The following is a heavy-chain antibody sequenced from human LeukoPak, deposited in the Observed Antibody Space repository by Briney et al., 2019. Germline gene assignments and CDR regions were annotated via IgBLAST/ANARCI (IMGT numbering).Heavy chain of an antibody. CDR3: ATDYSNDY. J-gene: IGHJ4*02. Sequence: GXXLRLSCAASGFTFSDYSMNWVRQAPGKGLEWVSSISSSSSYIYYADSVKGRFTISRDNAKNSLYLQMNSLRVENTAVYYCATDYSNDYWGQGTLVTVSS. CDR1: GFTFSDYS. D-gene: IGHD1-26*01. V-gene: IGHV3-21*01. CDR2: ISSSSSYI.